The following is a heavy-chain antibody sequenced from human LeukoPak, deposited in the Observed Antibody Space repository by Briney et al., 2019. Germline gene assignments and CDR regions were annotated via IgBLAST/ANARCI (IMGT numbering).Heavy chain of an antibody. Sequence: SETLSLTCTVSGGPISRYYWSWIRQPPPKGLEWIGYIYYILSTNYHPSLKRRVTISVDTSKNQFSLKLSSVTAADTAVYYCARARIAAAGVSWFDPWGQGTLVTVSS. J-gene: IGHJ5*02. D-gene: IGHD6-13*01. CDR3: ARARIAAAGVSWFDP. V-gene: IGHV4-59*08. CDR1: GGPISRYY. CDR2: IYYILST.